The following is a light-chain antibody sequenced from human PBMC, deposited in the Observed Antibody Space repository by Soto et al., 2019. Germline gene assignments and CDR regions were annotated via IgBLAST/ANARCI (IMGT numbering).Light chain of an antibody. Sequence: IQMTQSPSSLSASVGDTVTFTCRASQAIRNDLGWFQQRPGKPPKLLIYGISILQSGVPSRFSGSGSGTDFSLIICGLQPEDFATYYCLHDALFPYSFGQGPRLEI. CDR2: GIS. V-gene: IGKV1-6*01. CDR3: LHDALFPYS. CDR1: QAIRND. J-gene: IGKJ2*03.